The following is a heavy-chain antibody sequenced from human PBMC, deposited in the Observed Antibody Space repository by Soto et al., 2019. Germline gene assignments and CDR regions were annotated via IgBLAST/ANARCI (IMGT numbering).Heavy chain of an antibody. Sequence: GESLKISCKASGYTFSSYWIGWVRQMPGKGLEWMGIIYPGDSDTHYSPSFQGQVTMSVDKSISTAYLQMNSLRAEDTAVYYCARYFEVPRGVTGWFDPWGQGTLVTVSS. J-gene: IGHJ5*02. CDR1: GYTFSSYW. V-gene: IGHV5-51*01. CDR3: ARYFEVPRGVTGWFDP. CDR2: IYPGDSDT. D-gene: IGHD2-8*01.